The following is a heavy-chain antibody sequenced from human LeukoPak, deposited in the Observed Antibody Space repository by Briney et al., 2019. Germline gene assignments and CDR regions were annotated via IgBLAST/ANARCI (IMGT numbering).Heavy chain of an antibody. J-gene: IGHJ4*02. CDR2: INQDGSEK. CDR3: ARDSYRALDY. V-gene: IGHV3-7*01. Sequence: PGGSLRLSCAASGFTFSSNWMSWVRQAPGKGLEWVAHINQDGSEKYYVDSVKGRFTISRDNAKNPLYLQMNSLRAEDTAVYYCARDSYRALDYWGQGTLVTVSS. CDR1: GFTFSSNW. D-gene: IGHD1-14*01.